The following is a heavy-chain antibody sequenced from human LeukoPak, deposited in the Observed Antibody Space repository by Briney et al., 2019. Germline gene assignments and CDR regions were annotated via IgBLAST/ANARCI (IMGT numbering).Heavy chain of an antibody. CDR1: DHYNKSYY. V-gene: IGHV4-4*07. CDR3: ARVYQSSGISSGCFDY. CDR2: IYSSGTT. J-gene: IGHJ4*02. Sequence: ENESISCSVPDHYNKSYYWSWMREPGGRGLGWIGRIYSSGTTSYNPFIERRVPMSVDTSKTQVALKLSSPTAADTAMYHCARVYQSSGISSGCFDYWGQGTLVTVSS. D-gene: IGHD4-23*01.